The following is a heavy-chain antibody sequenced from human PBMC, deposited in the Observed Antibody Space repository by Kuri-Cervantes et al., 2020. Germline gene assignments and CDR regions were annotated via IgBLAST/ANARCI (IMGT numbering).Heavy chain of an antibody. CDR3: ARDNSYNWNYVGWFDP. V-gene: IGHV3-33*08. CDR1: GFTFSSYS. CDR2: IWYDGSNK. D-gene: IGHD1-7*01. J-gene: IGHJ5*02. Sequence: GGSLRLSCAASGFTFSSYSMNWVRQAPGKGLEWVAVIWYDGSNKYYADSVKGRFTISRDNSKNTLYLQMNSLRAEDTAVYYCARDNSYNWNYVGWFDPWGQGTLVTVSS.